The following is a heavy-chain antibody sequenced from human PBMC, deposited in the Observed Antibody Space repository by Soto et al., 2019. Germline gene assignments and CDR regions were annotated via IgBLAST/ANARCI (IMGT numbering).Heavy chain of an antibody. D-gene: IGHD3-22*01. CDR2: INPSGGST. V-gene: IGHV1-46*01. CDR1: GYTFTSYY. Sequence: EASVKVSCKASGYTFTSYYMHWVRQAPGQGLGWMGIINPSGGSTSYAQKLQGRVTMTTDTSTSTAYMELRSLRSDDTAVYYCARGPLLDSSGPWPAPHTYYFDYWGQGTLVTVSS. J-gene: IGHJ4*02. CDR3: ARGPLLDSSGPWPAPHTYYFDY.